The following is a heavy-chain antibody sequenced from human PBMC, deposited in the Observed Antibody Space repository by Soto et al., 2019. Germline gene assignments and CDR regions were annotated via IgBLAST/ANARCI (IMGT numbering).Heavy chain of an antibody. CDR3: ARVSVYDILTGPNIVFDT. CDR2: MNPNSGNT. D-gene: IGHD3-9*01. J-gene: IGHJ3*02. Sequence: ASVKVSCKASGYTFTSYDINWVRQATGQGLEWMGWMNPNSGNTGYAQKFQGRVTMTRNTSISTAYMELSSLRSEDTAVYYCARVSVYDILTGPNIVFDTWGQGTMVTV. CDR1: GYTFTSYD. V-gene: IGHV1-8*01.